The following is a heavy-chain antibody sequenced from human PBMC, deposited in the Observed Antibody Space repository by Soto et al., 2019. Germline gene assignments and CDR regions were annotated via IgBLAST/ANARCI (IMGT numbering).Heavy chain of an antibody. CDR3: ARRYSSGFDY. J-gene: IGHJ4*02. V-gene: IGHV4-59*01. D-gene: IGHD6-19*01. Sequence: QVQLQESGPGLVKPSETLSLTCTVSGGSISSYYWSWIRQPPGKGLEWIGYIYYSGSTNYNPSLMGRDTISVDTSKALFSLKLSSVTAAGTAVYYCARRYSSGFDYWGQGTLVTVSS. CDR1: GGSISSYY. CDR2: IYYSGST.